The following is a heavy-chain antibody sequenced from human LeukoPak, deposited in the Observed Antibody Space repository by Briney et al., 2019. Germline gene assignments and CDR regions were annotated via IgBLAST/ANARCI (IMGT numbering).Heavy chain of an antibody. J-gene: IGHJ6*02. V-gene: IGHV1-69*13. D-gene: IGHD3-22*01. CDR1: GGTFSSYA. CDR3: ARDNDTPYYYYGMDV. CDR2: IIPIFGTA. Sequence: SVNVSCKASGGTFSSYAISWVRQAPGQGLEWMGGIIPIFGTANYAQKFQGRVTITADESTSTAYMELSSLRSEDTAVYYCARDNDTPYYYYGMDVWGQGTTVTVSS.